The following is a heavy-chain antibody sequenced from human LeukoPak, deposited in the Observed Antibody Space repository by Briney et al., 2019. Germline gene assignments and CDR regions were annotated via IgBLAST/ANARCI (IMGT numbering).Heavy chain of an antibody. V-gene: IGHV5-51*01. Sequence: GESLKISCKGSGYSFTSYWIGWVRQMPGKGLEWMGIIYPGDSDTRYSPSFQGQVTISADKSISTAYLQWSSLKASDTAMYYCARYSSSWTPYYYCGMDVWGQGTTVTVSS. CDR1: GYSFTSYW. J-gene: IGHJ6*02. CDR3: ARYSSSWTPYYYCGMDV. CDR2: IYPGDSDT. D-gene: IGHD6-13*01.